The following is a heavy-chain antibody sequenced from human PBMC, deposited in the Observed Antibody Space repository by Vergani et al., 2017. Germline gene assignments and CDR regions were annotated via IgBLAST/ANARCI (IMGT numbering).Heavy chain of an antibody. D-gene: IGHD5-18*01. CDR3: VKDFGYNSGRPSYYFDY. Sequence: EVQLVESGGGLVQPGGSLRLSCSASGFTFSSYAMHWVRQAPGKGLEYVSAISSNGGGTHYTDSVKGRFTISRDNSKNTLYLQMSTLRAEDTAVYYCVKDFGYNSGRPSYYFDYWGQGTLVTVSS. CDR2: ISSNGGGT. V-gene: IGHV3-64D*06. CDR1: GFTFSSYA. J-gene: IGHJ4*02.